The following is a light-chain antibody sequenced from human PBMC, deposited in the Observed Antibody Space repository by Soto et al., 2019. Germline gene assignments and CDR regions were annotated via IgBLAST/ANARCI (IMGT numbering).Light chain of an antibody. CDR1: QDIGID. Sequence: AIQMTQSPPSLSASVGDTVTISCRASQDIGIDLGWYQKKPGKAPKVLIYAAATLQGGVPSRFIGSRSGTDFTLTIAGLQPEDFATYYCLQAYKYPYTFGQGTHLDFK. V-gene: IGKV1-6*01. CDR2: AAA. J-gene: IGKJ2*01. CDR3: LQAYKYPYT.